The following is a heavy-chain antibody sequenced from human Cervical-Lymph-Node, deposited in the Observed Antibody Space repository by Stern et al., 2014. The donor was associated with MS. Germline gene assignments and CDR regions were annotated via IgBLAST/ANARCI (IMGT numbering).Heavy chain of an antibody. CDR2: ISSSSSYI. V-gene: IGHV3-21*01. J-gene: IGHJ1*01. CDR1: GFTFSDYN. CDR3: ARGSNGWISAEYFHH. Sequence: VQLVQSGGGLVKPGGSLRLSCAPSGFTFSDYNMNWVRQAPGKGLEWVSSISSSSSYIYYADSVKGRFTISRDNAKNSLYLQMNSLRAEDTAMYYCARGSNGWISAEYFHHWGQGTLVTVSS. D-gene: IGHD6-19*01.